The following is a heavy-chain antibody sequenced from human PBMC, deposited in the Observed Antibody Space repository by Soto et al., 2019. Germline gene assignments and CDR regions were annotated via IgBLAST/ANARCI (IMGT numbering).Heavy chain of an antibody. Sequence: SVKVSCKASCGTFTSFAINWVREAAGQGLEWMGGIISIFGTANYAQKFQGRVTITADESTSRAYMKLSSLRSEDTAVYYFARVLGGGYYDSSGNYPDGYWGQGTLVTVSS. J-gene: IGHJ4*02. V-gene: IGHV1-69*13. CDR3: ARVLGGGYYDSSGNYPDGY. CDR2: IISIFGTA. CDR1: CGTFTSFA. D-gene: IGHD3-22*01.